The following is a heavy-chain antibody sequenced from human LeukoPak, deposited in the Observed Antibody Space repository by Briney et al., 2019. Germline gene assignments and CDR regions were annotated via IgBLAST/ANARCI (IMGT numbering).Heavy chain of an antibody. J-gene: IGHJ4*02. CDR3: ARHGGAAGGH. D-gene: IGHD6-13*01. Sequence: SETLSLTCTVSGGSISSSSYYWGWIRQPPGKGLEWFGSIYYSGSTYYNPSLKSRVTISVDTSKNQLSLKLTSGTAADTAVYYCARHGGAAGGHWGQGTRVTVSS. CDR2: IYYSGST. CDR1: GGSISSSSYY. V-gene: IGHV4-39*01.